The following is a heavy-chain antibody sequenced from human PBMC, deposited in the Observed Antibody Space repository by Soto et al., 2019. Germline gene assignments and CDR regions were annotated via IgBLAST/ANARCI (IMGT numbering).Heavy chain of an antibody. CDR1: GYSISSGYY. V-gene: IGHV4-38-2*01. CDR3: ARVGPWVPYYYDSSPYTFENWFDP. D-gene: IGHD3-22*01. Sequence: PSETLSLTCAVSGYSISSGYYWGWLRQPPGKGLEWIGSIHHGGSTYYNPSLNSRVTLSIDMTNNHVSLILNSVTAADTAVYYCARVGPWVPYYYDSSPYTFENWFDPWGQGTLVTAPQ. CDR2: IHHGGST. J-gene: IGHJ5*02.